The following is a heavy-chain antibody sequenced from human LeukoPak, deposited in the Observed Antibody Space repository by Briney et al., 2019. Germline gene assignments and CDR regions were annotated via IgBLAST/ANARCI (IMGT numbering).Heavy chain of an antibody. CDR3: ARGRDAFDI. J-gene: IGHJ3*02. CDR1: GSTLRSNR. CDR2: ISSSSSYI. V-gene: IGHV3-21*01. Sequence: GGSLRLSCAPPGSTLRSNRMNWARQAQGKGLEWVSSISSSSSYIYYADSVKGRFTISRDNAKNSLYLQMNSLRAEDTAVYYCARGRDAFDIWGQGTMVTVSS.